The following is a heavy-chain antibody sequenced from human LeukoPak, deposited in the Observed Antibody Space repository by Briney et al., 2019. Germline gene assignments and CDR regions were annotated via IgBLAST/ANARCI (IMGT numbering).Heavy chain of an antibody. CDR1: VGTFSSYT. D-gene: IGHD5-18*01. J-gene: IGHJ4*02. V-gene: IGHV1-69*02. Sequence: ASVKVSCKASVGTFSSYTISWVRQAPGQGLEWMGRIIPILGIANYAQKFKGRVTITANKSTSTAYMELSSLRSEDTAVYYYARALTPAMAAADYWGQGTLVTVSS. CDR3: ARALTPAMAAADY. CDR2: IIPILGIA.